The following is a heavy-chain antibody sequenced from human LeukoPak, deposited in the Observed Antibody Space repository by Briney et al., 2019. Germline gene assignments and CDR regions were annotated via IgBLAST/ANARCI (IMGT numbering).Heavy chain of an antibody. J-gene: IGHJ4*02. CDR1: GYTFTGYY. CDR3: ARGGPYLNYYDSSGYYCD. Sequence: GASVKVSCKASGYTFTGYYTHWVRQAPGQGLEWMGWINPNSGGTNYAQKFQGWVTMTRDTSISTAYMELSRLRSDDTAVYYCARGGPYLNYYDSSGYYCDWGQGTLVTVSS. D-gene: IGHD3-22*01. V-gene: IGHV1-2*04. CDR2: INPNSGGT.